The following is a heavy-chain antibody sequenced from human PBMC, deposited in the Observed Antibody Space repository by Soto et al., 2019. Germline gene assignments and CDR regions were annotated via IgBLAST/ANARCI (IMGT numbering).Heavy chain of an antibody. V-gene: IGHV4-38-2*01. CDR3: ARGLYYYDSSGYSPDY. Sequence: SETLSLTCAVSGYSISSGYYWGWIRQPPGKGLEWIATIYHSGTTYSNPSLKSRVTISVDTSKNQFSLKLSSVTAADTAVYYCARGLYYYDSSGYSPDYWGLGXLVTVSS. CDR2: IYHSGTT. J-gene: IGHJ4*02. D-gene: IGHD3-22*01. CDR1: GYSISSGYY.